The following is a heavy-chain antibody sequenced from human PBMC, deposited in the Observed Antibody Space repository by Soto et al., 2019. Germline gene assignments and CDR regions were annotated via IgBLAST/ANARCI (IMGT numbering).Heavy chain of an antibody. CDR3: ARSLGYCSGGSCYSGRFDY. Sequence: GASVKVSCKASGYTFTGYYMHWVRQAPGQGLEWMGWINPNSGGTNYAQKFQGRVTMTRDTSISTAYMELSRLRSDDTAVYYCARSLGYCSGGSCYSGRFDYWGQGTLVTVSS. CDR1: GYTFTGYY. CDR2: INPNSGGT. D-gene: IGHD2-15*01. J-gene: IGHJ4*02. V-gene: IGHV1-2*02.